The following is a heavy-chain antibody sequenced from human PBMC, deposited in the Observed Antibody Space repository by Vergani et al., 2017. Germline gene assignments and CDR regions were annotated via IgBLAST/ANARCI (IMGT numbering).Heavy chain of an antibody. CDR3: ARHRGSGGFFPSSYFYGMDV. CDR2: IHHSGDT. J-gene: IGHJ6*02. V-gene: IGHV4-38-2*01. CDR1: DSSIMTNPY. D-gene: IGHD3-10*01. Sequence: QVQLQESGPGLVKPSETLTLTCDVSDSSIMTNPYWGWFRQSPGKGLEWIGCIHHSGDTHYNSSLKSRVSISIVSSSKLSLSLTSVTAADTAIYCCARHRGSGGFFPSSYFYGMDVWGHGTTVTVSS.